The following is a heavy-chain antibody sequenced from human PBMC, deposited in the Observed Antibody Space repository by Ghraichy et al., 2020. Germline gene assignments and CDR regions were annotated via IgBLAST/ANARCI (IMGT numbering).Heavy chain of an antibody. Sequence: SQTLSLTCAVYVGSFSGYYWSWIRQPPGKGLEWIGEINHSGSTNYNPSLKSRVTISVDTSKNQFSLKLSSVTAADTAVYYCARGHYRGWNIVATTPGDAFDIWGQGTMVTFSS. CDR3: ARGHYRGWNIVATTPGDAFDI. CDR2: INHSGST. CDR1: VGSFSGYY. D-gene: IGHD5-12*01. J-gene: IGHJ3*02. V-gene: IGHV4-34*01.